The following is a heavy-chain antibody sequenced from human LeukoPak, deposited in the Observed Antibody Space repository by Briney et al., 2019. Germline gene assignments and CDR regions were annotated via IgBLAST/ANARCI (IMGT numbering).Heavy chain of an antibody. CDR3: ARGGWIQLWPHLYYFDY. V-gene: IGHV3-74*01. Sequence: GGSLRLSCAASGFTFSSYWMHWVRQAPGKGLVWVSRINTDGSSTSYADSVEGRFTISRDNAKNTLYLQMNSLRAEDTAVYYCARGGWIQLWPHLYYFDYWGQGTLVTVSS. J-gene: IGHJ4*02. D-gene: IGHD5-18*01. CDR2: INTDGSST. CDR1: GFTFSSYW.